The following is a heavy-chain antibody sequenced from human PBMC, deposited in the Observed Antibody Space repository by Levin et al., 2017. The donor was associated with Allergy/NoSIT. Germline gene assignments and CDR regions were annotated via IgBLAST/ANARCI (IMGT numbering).Heavy chain of an antibody. CDR1: GGSISSSSYY. CDR3: ASSASEYDYVWGSWVSSGFGY. Sequence: PSETLSLTCTVSGGSISSSSYYWGWIRQPPGKGLEWIGSIYYSGSTYYNPSLKSRVTISVDTSKNQFSLKLSSVTAADTAVYYCASSASEYDYVWGSWVSSGFGYWGQGTLVTVSS. V-gene: IGHV4-39*07. D-gene: IGHD3-16*01. J-gene: IGHJ4*02. CDR2: IYYSGST.